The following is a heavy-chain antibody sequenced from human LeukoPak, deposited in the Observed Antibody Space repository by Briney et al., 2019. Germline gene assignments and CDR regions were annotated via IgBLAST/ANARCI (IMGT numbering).Heavy chain of an antibody. CDR1: GYSFTSYW. J-gene: IGHJ3*02. CDR3: ARTDYYGSGTYAFDI. D-gene: IGHD3-10*01. CDR2: IYPGDSDT. V-gene: IGHV5-51*01. Sequence: GESLKISCKGSGYSFTSYWIGWVRQMPGKGLEWVGIIYPGDSDTGYSPSFQGQVTISADKSISTAYLQWSSLKASDTAMYYCARTDYYGSGTYAFDIWGQGTMVTVSS.